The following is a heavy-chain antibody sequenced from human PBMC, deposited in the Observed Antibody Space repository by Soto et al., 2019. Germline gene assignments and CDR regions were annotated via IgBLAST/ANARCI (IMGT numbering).Heavy chain of an antibody. CDR2: IYSGGST. J-gene: IGHJ4*02. Sequence: GGSLRLSCAASGFTASSNYMSWVRQAPGKGLEWVSVIYSGGSTYYADSVKGRFTISRDNSKNTLYLQMNSLRAEDTAVYYCAGSYYDILTGRNFDYWGQGTLVTVSS. D-gene: IGHD3-9*01. CDR1: GFTASSNY. CDR3: AGSYYDILTGRNFDY. V-gene: IGHV3-53*01.